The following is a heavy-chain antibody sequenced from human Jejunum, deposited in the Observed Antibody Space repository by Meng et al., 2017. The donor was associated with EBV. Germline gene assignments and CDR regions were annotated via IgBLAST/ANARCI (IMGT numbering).Heavy chain of an antibody. Sequence: QRQDSGSGPVQPPQTLSLTCTVSGDSISGGGFSWNWIRQSAAKGLEWIGFIYHTGGTYSNPSLRRRVTISVDTSKNQFSLNLTSVTDADTAVYYCARARGGHTSGGYFESWGQGTLVTVSS. CDR3: ARARGGHTSGGYFES. J-gene: IGHJ4*02. CDR1: GDSISGGGFS. V-gene: IGHV4-30-2*06. D-gene: IGHD2-15*01. CDR2: IYHTGGT.